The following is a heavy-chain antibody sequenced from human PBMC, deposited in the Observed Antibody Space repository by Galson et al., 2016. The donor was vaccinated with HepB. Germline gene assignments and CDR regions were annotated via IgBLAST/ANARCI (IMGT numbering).Heavy chain of an antibody. V-gene: IGHV3-48*04. CDR2: ISSTSTAI. CDR1: GFTFSDYS. D-gene: IGHD6-19*01. CDR3: ARDKDSSNWYFFGL. J-gene: IGHJ4*02. Sequence: SLRLSCAASGFTFSDYSMSWVRQAPGKGLEWISYISSTSTAIYYADSVKGRFTVSRDNARNSLYLQMSSLIAEDTAFYYCARDKDSSNWYFFGLWGLGTLVTVSS.